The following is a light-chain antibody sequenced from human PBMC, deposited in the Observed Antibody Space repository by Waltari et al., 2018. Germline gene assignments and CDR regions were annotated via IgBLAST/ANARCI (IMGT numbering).Light chain of an antibody. CDR3: QQYNVYNT. Sequence: DIQMTQSPSTLSASVGDRVTITCRASQIVRTWLAWYQQKPGKAPKVLIYDASTLENGVPSRFSGSGSGTEFTLTISSLQPDDFGTYYCQQYNVYNTFGQGTKLEMK. CDR1: QIVRTW. J-gene: IGKJ2*01. V-gene: IGKV1-5*01. CDR2: DAS.